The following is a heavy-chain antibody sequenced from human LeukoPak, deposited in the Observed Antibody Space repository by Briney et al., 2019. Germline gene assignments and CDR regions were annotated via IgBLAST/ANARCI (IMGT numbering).Heavy chain of an antibody. J-gene: IGHJ4*02. V-gene: IGHV3-53*01. CDR1: GFTFSSYS. Sequence: GGSLRLSCAASGFTFSSYSMNWVRQAPGEGLEWVSFIYNTGETYYADSEKGRFTISRDNSKNTLFLQMNSLRAEDTAVYYCARWYCGSNNCYYDYWGQGTLVTVSS. CDR3: ARWYCGSNNCYYDY. CDR2: IYNTGET. D-gene: IGHD2-2*01.